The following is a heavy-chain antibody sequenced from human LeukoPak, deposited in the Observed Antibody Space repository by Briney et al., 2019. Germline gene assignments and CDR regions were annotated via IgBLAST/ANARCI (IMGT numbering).Heavy chain of an antibody. Sequence: GRSLRLSCAASGFTFSGYGMHWVRQAPGKGLEWVAVISYDGGNKYYADSVRGRFAISRDSFKNTLYLQMNSLRAEDTAVYYCAKYLRIAAAGILPDYWGQGTLVTVTS. V-gene: IGHV3-30*18. CDR2: ISYDGGNK. CDR3: AKYLRIAAAGILPDY. J-gene: IGHJ4*02. CDR1: GFTFSGYG. D-gene: IGHD6-13*01.